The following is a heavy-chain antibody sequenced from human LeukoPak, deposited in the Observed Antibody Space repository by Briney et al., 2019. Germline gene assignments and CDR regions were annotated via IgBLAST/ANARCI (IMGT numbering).Heavy chain of an antibody. CDR2: ISWNSGSI. J-gene: IGHJ6*02. CDR1: GFTFDDYA. CDR3: AKASLRQGRYYYYGMDV. V-gene: IGHV3-9*01. Sequence: PGGSLRLSCAASGFTFDDYAMHWDRQAPGKDLVGVSGISWNSGSIGYADSVKGRFTISRDNAKNSLYLQMNSLRAEDTALYYCAKASLRQGRYYYYGMDVWGQGTTVTVSS. D-gene: IGHD4-17*01.